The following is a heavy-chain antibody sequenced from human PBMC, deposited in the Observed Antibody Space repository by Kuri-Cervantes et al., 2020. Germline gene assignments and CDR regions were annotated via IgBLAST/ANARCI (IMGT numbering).Heavy chain of an antibody. CDR1: GGTFNSYV. Sequence: SVKVSCKASGGTFNSYVMRCVRQAPGQEVEWMGGITPLFGTTKYAQKFQGRVTITADESTSTAYMELSSLRSEDTAVYYCARERNVLRFFDIWGQGTMVTVSS. CDR2: ITPLFGTT. D-gene: IGHD3-3*01. V-gene: IGHV1-69*13. CDR3: ARERNVLRFFDI. J-gene: IGHJ3*02.